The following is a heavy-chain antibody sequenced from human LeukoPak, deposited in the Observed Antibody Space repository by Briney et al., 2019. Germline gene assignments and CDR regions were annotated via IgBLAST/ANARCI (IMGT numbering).Heavy chain of an antibody. D-gene: IGHD5-18*01. CDR3: ARERRRGYSYGYSVDY. Sequence: PSETLSLTCTVSGGSISSYYWSWIRQPPGKGLEWIGYIYYSGSTNYNPSLKSRVTISVDTSKNQFSLKLSSVTAADTAVYYCARERRRGYSYGYSVDYWGQGTLVTVSS. CDR1: GGSISSYY. V-gene: IGHV4-59*12. CDR2: IYYSGST. J-gene: IGHJ4*02.